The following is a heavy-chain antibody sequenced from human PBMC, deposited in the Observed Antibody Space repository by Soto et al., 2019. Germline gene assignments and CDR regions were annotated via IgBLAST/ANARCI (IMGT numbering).Heavy chain of an antibody. Sequence: SETLSLTCTVSGGAINSTVYYWGWIRQPPGKGLEWIGSSNYGGPTYHSPSLQSRVTISLDTAKNHFSLNLRSVTAADTAVYYCARHGAHSTSVYYYYGMDVWGQGTTVTVSS. J-gene: IGHJ6*02. CDR3: ARHGAHSTSVYYYYGMDV. D-gene: IGHD6-13*01. V-gene: IGHV4-39*01. CDR2: SNYGGPT. CDR1: GGAINSTVYY.